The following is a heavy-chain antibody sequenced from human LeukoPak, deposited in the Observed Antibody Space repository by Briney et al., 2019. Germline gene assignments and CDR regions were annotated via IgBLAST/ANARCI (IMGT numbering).Heavy chain of an antibody. CDR1: GASFNTYY. D-gene: IGHD2-8*01. Sequence: SETLSLTCAVYGASFNTYYWTWIRQSPDKGLEWIGEVKHDGDTNVNPSLRSRVVMSVDASKNQFSLKMTSVTAADTAIYFCARGPVALPNDRLSLFFDFWGQGTLVTVSS. J-gene: IGHJ5*01. CDR2: VKHDGDT. V-gene: IGHV4-34*01. CDR3: ARGPVALPNDRLSLFFDF.